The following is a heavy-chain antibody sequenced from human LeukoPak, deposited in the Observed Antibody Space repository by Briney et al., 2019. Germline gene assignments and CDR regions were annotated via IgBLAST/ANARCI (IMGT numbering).Heavy chain of an antibody. CDR2: ISAYNGNT. CDR1: GYTFSSHG. Sequence: ASVKVSCKASGYTFSSHGISWVRQAPGQGLEWMGGISAYNGNTNYAQKLQGRVTMTTDTSTSTAYMELRSLRSDDTTVYYCARDPGGGYETFDYWGQGTLVTVSS. D-gene: IGHD1-26*01. J-gene: IGHJ4*02. CDR3: ARDPGGGYETFDY. V-gene: IGHV1-18*01.